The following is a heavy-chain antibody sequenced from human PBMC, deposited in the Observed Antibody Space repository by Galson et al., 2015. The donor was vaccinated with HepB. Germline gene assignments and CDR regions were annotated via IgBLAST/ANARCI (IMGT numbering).Heavy chain of an antibody. CDR3: ARGEITMVRGVIITYWFDP. V-gene: IGHV3-7*03. Sequence: SLRLSCAASGFTFSSYWMSWVRQAPGKGLEWVANTKQDGSEKYYVDSVKGRFTISRDNAKNSLYLQMNSLRAEDTAVYYCARGEITMVRGVIITYWFDPWGQGTLVTVSS. J-gene: IGHJ5*02. D-gene: IGHD3-10*01. CDR2: TKQDGSEK. CDR1: GFTFSSYW.